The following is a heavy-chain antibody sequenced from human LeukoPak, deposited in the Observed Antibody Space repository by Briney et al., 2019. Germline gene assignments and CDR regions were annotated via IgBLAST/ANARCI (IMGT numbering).Heavy chain of an antibody. CDR1: GGSFSSSSYY. J-gene: IGHJ4*02. D-gene: IGHD4-23*01. CDR3: ARIDGGHHLSPFDY. V-gene: IGHV4-39*01. CDR2: FYYSGST. Sequence: SETLSRTCTVSGGSFSSSSYYWGWIRQPPGKGLEWIGSFYYSGSTYYNPSLKSRVTISVDTSKNQFSLKLSSVTAADTAIYYCARIDGGHHLSPFDYWGQGTLVTVSS.